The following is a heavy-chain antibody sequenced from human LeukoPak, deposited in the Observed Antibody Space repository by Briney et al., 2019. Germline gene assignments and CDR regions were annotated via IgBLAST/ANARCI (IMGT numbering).Heavy chain of an antibody. CDR2: MRGSGET. CDR3: ARDRAATQGWVEFDP. J-gene: IGHJ5*02. CDR1: GFSASNYY. V-gene: IGHV3-66*03. Sequence: GGSLRLSCAVSGFSASNYYMSWVRQAPGKGLEWVSLMRGSGETFYADSVKGRFTISRDDSKNTVYLQMSSLRVEDTAVYFCARDRAATQGWVEFDPWGQGTLVTVSS. D-gene: IGHD3-16*01.